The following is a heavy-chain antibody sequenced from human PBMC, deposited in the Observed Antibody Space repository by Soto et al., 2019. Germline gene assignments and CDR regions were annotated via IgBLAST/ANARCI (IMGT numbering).Heavy chain of an antibody. J-gene: IGHJ6*02. D-gene: IGHD3-10*01. CDR2: ISAYNGNT. V-gene: IGHV1-18*01. CDR1: GYTFTSYG. CDR3: AREMAFYGSGSPNYYYYYGMDV. Sequence: ASVKVSCKASGYTFTSYGISWVRQAPGQGLEWMGWISAYNGNTNYAQKLQGRVTMTTDTSTSTAYMELRSLRSDDTAVYYCAREMAFYGSGSPNYYYYYGMDVWGQGTTVTVSS.